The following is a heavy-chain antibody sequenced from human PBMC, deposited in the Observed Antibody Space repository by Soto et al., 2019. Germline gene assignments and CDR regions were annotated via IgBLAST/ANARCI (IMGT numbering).Heavy chain of an antibody. CDR3: ARGGYSYGVNWFDP. CDR2: INHSGST. CDR1: GGSFSGYY. Sequence: QVQLQQWGAGLLKPSETLSLTCAVYGGSFSGYYWSWIRQPPGKGLEWIGEINHSGSTNYNPSLKSRVTISVDTSKNQFSLELSSVTAADTAVYYCARGGYSYGVNWFDPWGQGTLVTVSS. D-gene: IGHD5-18*01. V-gene: IGHV4-34*01. J-gene: IGHJ5*02.